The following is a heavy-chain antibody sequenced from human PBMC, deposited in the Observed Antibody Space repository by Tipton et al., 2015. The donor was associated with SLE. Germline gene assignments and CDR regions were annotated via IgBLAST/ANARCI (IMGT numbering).Heavy chain of an antibody. D-gene: IGHD6-13*01. CDR1: GYSISSGYY. Sequence: TLSLTCAVSGYSISSGYYWGWIRQPPGKGLEWIGSIYHSGSTYYNPSLKSRVTISVDTSKNQFSLKLSSVTAADTAVYYCARDARQQLVPGDFDYWGQGTLVTVSS. J-gene: IGHJ4*02. CDR2: IYHSGST. V-gene: IGHV4-38-2*02. CDR3: ARDARQQLVPGDFDY.